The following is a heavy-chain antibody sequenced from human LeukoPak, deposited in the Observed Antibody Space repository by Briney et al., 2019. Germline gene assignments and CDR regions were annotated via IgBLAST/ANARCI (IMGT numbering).Heavy chain of an antibody. CDR3: ARRAGAYSHPYDY. D-gene: IGHD4/OR15-4a*01. CDR1: GSTVSSNS. CDR2: IYSDNT. Sequence: GGSLRLSCTVSGSTVSSNSMSWVRQAPGKGLEWVSFIYSDNTHYSDSVKGRFTISRDNSKNTLYLQMNSLRAGDTAVYYCARRAGAYSHPYDYWGQGTLVTVSS. V-gene: IGHV3-53*01. J-gene: IGHJ4*02.